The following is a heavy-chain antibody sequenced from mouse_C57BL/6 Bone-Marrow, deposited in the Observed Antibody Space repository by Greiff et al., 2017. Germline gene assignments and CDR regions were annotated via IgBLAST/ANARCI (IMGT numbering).Heavy chain of an antibody. Sequence: EVQLQQSGAELVRPGASVKLSCTASGFNIKDDYMHWVKQRPEQGLEWIGWIDPENGDTEYAPKFQGKATITADTSSNTAYLQLSSLTSEDTAIYYCARGYGSRNYWGQGTTLTVSS. D-gene: IGHD1-1*01. CDR1: GFNIKDDY. CDR2: IDPENGDT. J-gene: IGHJ2*01. CDR3: ARGYGSRNY. V-gene: IGHV14-4*01.